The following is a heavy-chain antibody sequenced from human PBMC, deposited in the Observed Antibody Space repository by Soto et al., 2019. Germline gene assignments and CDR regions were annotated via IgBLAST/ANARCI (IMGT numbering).Heavy chain of an antibody. CDR1: GFTFSNAW. V-gene: IGHV3-15*01. J-gene: IGHJ4*02. Sequence: GGSLRLSCEASGFTFSNAWMSWVRQTPGKGLEWVGRIISKTDGGAIHYAAPVKGRFTISRDDSKNTLYLQMNSLKTEDTALYYCAEGTGTRDFDYWGEGT. CDR2: IISKTDGGAI. CDR3: AEGTGTRDFDY.